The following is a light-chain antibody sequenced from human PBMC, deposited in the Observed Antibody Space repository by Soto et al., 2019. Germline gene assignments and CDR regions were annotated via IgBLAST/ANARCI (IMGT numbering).Light chain of an antibody. V-gene: IGKV3-20*01. CDR3: QQYGSSPFT. Sequence: EIVLTQSPGTLSLSPGERATLSCRASQSVSGSCLAWYQQKPGQAPRLLTYGASSRPTGIPDRFSGSGSGTDFTLTISRLEPEDFAVYYCQQYGSSPFTFGPGTKVDIK. J-gene: IGKJ3*01. CDR2: GAS. CDR1: QSVSGSC.